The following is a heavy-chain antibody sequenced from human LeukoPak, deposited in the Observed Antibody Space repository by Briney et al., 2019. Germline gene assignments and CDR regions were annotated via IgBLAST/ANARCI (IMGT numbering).Heavy chain of an antibody. D-gene: IGHD3-22*01. Sequence: PSQTLSLTCTVSGGSISSGVYYWSWIRQHPGKGLEWIGYIYYSGSTYYNPSLKSRVTISVDTSKNQFSLKLSSVTAADTAVYYCARGFETFGYYDSSGYYYFDYWGQGTLVTVSS. CDR1: GGSISSGVYY. J-gene: IGHJ4*02. CDR3: ARGFETFGYYDSSGYYYFDY. V-gene: IGHV4-31*03. CDR2: IYYSGST.